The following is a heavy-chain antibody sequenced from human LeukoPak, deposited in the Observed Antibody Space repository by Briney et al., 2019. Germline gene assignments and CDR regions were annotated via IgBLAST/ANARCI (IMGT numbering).Heavy chain of an antibody. D-gene: IGHD6-13*01. CDR3: AKTIAAAGGIDY. V-gene: IGHV3-23*01. Sequence: GGSLRLSCAASGFTFSSYAMSWVRQAPGKELEWVSAISGSGGSTYYANSVKGRFTISRDNSKNTLYLQMNSLRAEDTAVYYCAKTIAAAGGIDYWGQGTLVTVSS. CDR2: ISGSGGST. CDR1: GFTFSSYA. J-gene: IGHJ4*02.